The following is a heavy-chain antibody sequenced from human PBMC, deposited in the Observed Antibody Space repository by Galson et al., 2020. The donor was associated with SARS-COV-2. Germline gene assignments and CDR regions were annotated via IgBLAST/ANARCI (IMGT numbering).Heavy chain of an antibody. Sequence: GGSLRLSCAASGSTFSTYAMNWVRQAPGKGLEWVSAISGSDDSTYYADSVRGRFTISRDNSKNTLYLQMNSLRAEDTAVYYCAKDIAVAGTSAFDIWGQGTMVTVSS. V-gene: IGHV3-23*01. D-gene: IGHD6-19*01. CDR1: GSTFSTYA. J-gene: IGHJ3*02. CDR3: AKDIAVAGTSAFDI. CDR2: ISGSDDST.